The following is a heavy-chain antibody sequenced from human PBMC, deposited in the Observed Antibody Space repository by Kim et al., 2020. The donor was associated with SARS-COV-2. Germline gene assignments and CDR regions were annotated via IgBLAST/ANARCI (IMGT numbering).Heavy chain of an antibody. CDR1: GDSVSSTAYF. V-gene: IGHV4-39*01. CDR2: VHSGGTT. J-gene: IGHJ4*02. CDR3: ATRILASRGG. Sequence: SETLSLTRTVSGDSVSSTAYFWVWIRQPPGKGLEWIGSVHSGGTTSYNPSLRSRLTISMDTSKNQFSLNLMSVTAADTAVYYCATRILASRGGWGQGTLVTVSS. D-gene: IGHD3-16*01.